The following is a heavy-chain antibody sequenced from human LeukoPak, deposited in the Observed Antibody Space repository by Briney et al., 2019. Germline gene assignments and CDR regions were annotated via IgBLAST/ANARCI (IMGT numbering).Heavy chain of an antibody. V-gene: IGHV3-33*01. CDR3: ARDLYVWGSYRYTPAGY. Sequence: GGSLRLSCAASGFTFSSYGMHWVRQAPGKGLEWVAVIWYDGSNKYYADSVKGRFTISRDNSKNTLYLQMNSLRAEDTAVYYCARDLYVWGSYRYTPAGYWGQGILVTVSS. D-gene: IGHD3-16*02. CDR2: IWYDGSNK. J-gene: IGHJ4*02. CDR1: GFTFSSYG.